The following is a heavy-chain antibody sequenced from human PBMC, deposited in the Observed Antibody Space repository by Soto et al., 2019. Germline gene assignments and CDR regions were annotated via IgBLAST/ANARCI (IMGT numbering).Heavy chain of an antibody. Sequence: EVQLLESGGGLVQPGGSLRLSCAASGFTFSSYAMSWVRQAPGKGLEWVSAISGSGGSTYYADSVKGRFTISRDNSKTTLYLQMNSLRAEDTVVYYCANSIRVYYYYGMDVWGQGTTVTVSS. CDR3: ANSIRVYYYYGMDV. CDR1: GFTFSSYA. J-gene: IGHJ6*02. CDR2: ISGSGGST. V-gene: IGHV3-23*01.